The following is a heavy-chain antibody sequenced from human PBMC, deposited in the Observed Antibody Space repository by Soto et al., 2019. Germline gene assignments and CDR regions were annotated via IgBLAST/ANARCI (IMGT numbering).Heavy chain of an antibody. J-gene: IGHJ4*02. D-gene: IGHD5-18*01. V-gene: IGHV3-23*01. CDR1: GFTFSSYA. CDR2: ISGSGGST. CDR3: AKDRSSYGPFDY. Sequence: LRLSCAASGFTFSSYAMSWVRQAPGKGLEWVSAISGSGGSTYYADSVKGRFTISGDNSKNTLYLQMNSLRAEDTAVYYCAKDRSSYGPFDYWGQGTLVTVPS.